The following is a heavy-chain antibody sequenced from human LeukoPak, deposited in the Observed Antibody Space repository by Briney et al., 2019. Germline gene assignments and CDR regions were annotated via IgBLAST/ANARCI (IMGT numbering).Heavy chain of an antibody. CDR1: GDSMRSYY. CDR3: ARFSKGARSDYRGSNWFDP. CDR2: IYYNGTT. Sequence: SETLSLTCSVSGDSMRSYYWSWIRQPPGKGLEWIGYIYYNGTTNYNPSLKGRVTMSVDTSKNQFSLNLSFVTTADTAVYYCARFSKGARSDYRGSNWFDPWGQGTLVTVSS. D-gene: IGHD3-10*01. J-gene: IGHJ5*02. V-gene: IGHV4-59*01.